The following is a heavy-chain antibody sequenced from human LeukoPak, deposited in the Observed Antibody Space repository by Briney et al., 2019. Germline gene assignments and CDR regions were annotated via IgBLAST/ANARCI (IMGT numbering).Heavy chain of an antibody. D-gene: IGHD2-2*01. CDR2: VNHSGST. V-gene: IGHV4-34*01. CDR3: ARGPTRRSQVYCYYGLDV. J-gene: IGHJ6*02. Sequence: SETLSLTCAVYGGSFSGYYWSWIRQPPGKGLEWIGEVNHSGSTNYSPSLKSRVTISVDTSKNQFSLKLTSVTAADTAVYYCARGPTRRSQVYCYYGLDVWGQGTTATVSS. CDR1: GGSFSGYY.